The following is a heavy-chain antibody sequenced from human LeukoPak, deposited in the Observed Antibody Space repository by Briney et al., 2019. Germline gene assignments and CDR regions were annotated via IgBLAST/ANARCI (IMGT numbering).Heavy chain of an antibody. Sequence: SETLSLTCAVYGGSFSGYYWSWIRQPPGKGLEWIGEINHSGSTNYSPSLKSRVTISVDTSKNQFSLKLSSVTAADTAVYYCARDMGDYYDSSGAYWGQGTLVTVSS. J-gene: IGHJ4*02. V-gene: IGHV4-34*01. CDR3: ARDMGDYYDSSGAY. CDR1: GGSFSGYY. D-gene: IGHD3-22*01. CDR2: INHSGST.